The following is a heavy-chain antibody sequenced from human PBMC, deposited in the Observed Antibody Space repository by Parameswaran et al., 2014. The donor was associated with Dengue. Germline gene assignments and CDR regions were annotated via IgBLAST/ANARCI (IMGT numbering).Heavy chain of an antibody. J-gene: IGHJ4*02. D-gene: IGHD3-22*01. CDR3: ARATNYYDSSGYYGLYYFDY. V-gene: IGHV3-30-3*01. Sequence: VRQAPGKGLEWVAVISYDGSNKYYADSVKGRVTISRDNSKNTLDLQMNSLRAEDTAVYYCARATNYYDSSGYYGLYYFDYWGQGTLVTVSS. CDR2: ISYDGSNK.